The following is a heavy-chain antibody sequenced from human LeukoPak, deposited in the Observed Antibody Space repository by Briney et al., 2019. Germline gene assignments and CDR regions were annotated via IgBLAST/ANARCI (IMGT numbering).Heavy chain of an antibody. CDR2: IYYSGST. CDR1: GGSISSSSYY. D-gene: IGHD6-6*01. Sequence: SETLSLTCTVSGGSISSSSYYWGWIRQPPGKGLEWIGSIYYSGSTYYNPSLKSRVTISVDTSKNQFSLKLSSVTAADTAVYYCARQRHSSSSLNFYYYYYMDVWGKGTTVTASS. J-gene: IGHJ6*03. V-gene: IGHV4-39*01. CDR3: ARQRHSSSSLNFYYYYYMDV.